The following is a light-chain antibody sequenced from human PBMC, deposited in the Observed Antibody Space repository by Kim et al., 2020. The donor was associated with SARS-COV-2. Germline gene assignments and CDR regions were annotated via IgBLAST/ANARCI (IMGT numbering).Light chain of an antibody. J-gene: IGLJ3*02. CDR2: LNSDGSY. V-gene: IGLV4-69*01. CDR3: QTWGTGIQV. CDR1: SGHSSYA. Sequence: QPVLTQSPSASASLGASVKLTCTLSSGHSSYAIAWYQQQPEKGPRYLMKLNSDGSYSKGDGIPDRFSGSSSGAERYLTISSLQSEDEADYYCQTWGTGIQVFGGGTQLTVL.